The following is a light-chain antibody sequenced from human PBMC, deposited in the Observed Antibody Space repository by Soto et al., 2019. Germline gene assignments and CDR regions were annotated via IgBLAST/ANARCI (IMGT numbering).Light chain of an antibody. CDR1: QAIRNE. Sequence: AIQMSQSPSSLSASVGDRVIITCRASQAIRNELGWYQQRPGKAPKLLIYAASTIQSGVPSRFSASGSGTEFTLTISSLQPDDFATYYCQHYNSYSEAFGQGTKVDI. CDR3: QHYNSYSEA. V-gene: IGKV1-6*01. J-gene: IGKJ1*01. CDR2: AAS.